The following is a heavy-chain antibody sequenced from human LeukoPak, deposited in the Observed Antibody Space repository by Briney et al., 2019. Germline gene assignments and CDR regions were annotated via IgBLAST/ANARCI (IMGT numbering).Heavy chain of an antibody. V-gene: IGHV3-23*01. CDR2: ISDSGDST. Sequence: GGSLRLSCAASGFTFSIYGMSWVRQAPGKGLEWVSAISDSGDSTYYADSVKGRFTISRDNSKNTLYLQMNSLRAEDTAVYYCARRAGAYSHPYDYWGQGTLVTVSS. J-gene: IGHJ4*02. D-gene: IGHD4/OR15-4a*01. CDR3: ARRAGAYSHPYDY. CDR1: GFTFSIYG.